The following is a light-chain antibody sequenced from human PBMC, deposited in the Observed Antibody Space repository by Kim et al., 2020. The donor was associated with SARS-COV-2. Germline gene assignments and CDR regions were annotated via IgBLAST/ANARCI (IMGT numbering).Light chain of an antibody. CDR3: SSYAGSNNVL. J-gene: IGLJ2*01. Sequence: GLSVAISCTGTSSDVGAYNYVSWYQQHPGKAPKLIIYELNKRPSGVPDRFSGSKSGNTASLTVSGLQAEDEADYYCSSYAGSNNVLFGGGTQLTVL. CDR1: SSDVGAYNY. CDR2: ELN. V-gene: IGLV2-8*01.